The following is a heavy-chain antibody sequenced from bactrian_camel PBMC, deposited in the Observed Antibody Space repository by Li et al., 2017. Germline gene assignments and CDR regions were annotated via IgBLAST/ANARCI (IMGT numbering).Heavy chain of an antibody. D-gene: IGHD3*01. CDR1: GFTFTNYW. Sequence: VQLVESGGGMVQPGGSLRLSCAASGFTFTNYWMHWVRQGPGKGLEWVSSSSSGALSLVYADSVKGRFTISRDNDKNALYLQLNSLKTEDTAMYYCAKGSTTGSNGYEERGQGTQVTVS. CDR2: SSSGALSL. J-gene: IGHJ4*01. CDR3: AKGSTTGSNGYEE. V-gene: IGHV3S1*01.